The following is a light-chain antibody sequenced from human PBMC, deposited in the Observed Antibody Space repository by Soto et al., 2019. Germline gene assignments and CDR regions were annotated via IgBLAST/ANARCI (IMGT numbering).Light chain of an antibody. CDR3: QQYGSSPPTIT. CDR1: QSVSNNY. J-gene: IGKJ5*01. CDR2: GAS. V-gene: IGKV3-20*01. Sequence: EIVLTQSPGTLSLSPGERATLSCRASQSVSNNYLAWYQQKPGQAPSLLIYGASSRATGIPDRFSGSGSGTDFTLTISRLEPEDFAVYYCQQYGSSPPTITFGQGTRL.